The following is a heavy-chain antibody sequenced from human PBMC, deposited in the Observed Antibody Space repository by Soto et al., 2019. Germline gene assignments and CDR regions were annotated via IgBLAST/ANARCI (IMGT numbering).Heavy chain of an antibody. V-gene: IGHV3-30*03. CDR3: AIPGLPRYYFDY. CDR2: ISYDGSNK. D-gene: IGHD5-12*01. J-gene: IGHJ4*02. CDR1: GFTFSSYG. Sequence: QVQLVESGAGVVQPGRSLRLSCAASGFTFSSYGMHWVRQAPGKGLEWVAVISYDGSNKYYADSVKGRFTISRDNSKNTLYLQMNSLRAEDTAVYYCAIPGLPRYYFDYWGQGTLVTVSS.